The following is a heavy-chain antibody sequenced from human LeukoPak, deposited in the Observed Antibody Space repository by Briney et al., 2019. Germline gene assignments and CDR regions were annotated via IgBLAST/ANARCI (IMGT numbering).Heavy chain of an antibody. CDR1: GFTFSDYY. Sequence: GGSLRLSCAASGFTFSDYYMSWVRQAPGKGLEWLSYISSTYIYTNYADSVKSRFTISRDDAKNTLYLQMNSLRDEDTAVYFCARDRGSYYDKFDSWGQGTLVTVSS. V-gene: IGHV3-11*06. J-gene: IGHJ4*02. CDR3: ARDRGSYYDKFDS. CDR2: ISSTYIYT. D-gene: IGHD3-22*01.